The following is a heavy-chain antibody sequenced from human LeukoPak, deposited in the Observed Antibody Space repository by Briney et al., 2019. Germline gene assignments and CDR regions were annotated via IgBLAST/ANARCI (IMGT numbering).Heavy chain of an antibody. V-gene: IGHV3-23*01. Sequence: GGSLRLSCAASGFTFSTYAMTWVRRAPGKGLEWVSAISGSGGHIYYADSVKGRFTGSRDNSKSTLFLQMNNLRAEDTAIYYCAKNRGTGMAFYDYWGQGTQVTVSS. J-gene: IGHJ4*02. CDR3: AKNRGTGMAFYDY. CDR1: GFTFSTYA. D-gene: IGHD5-18*01. CDR2: ISGSGGHI.